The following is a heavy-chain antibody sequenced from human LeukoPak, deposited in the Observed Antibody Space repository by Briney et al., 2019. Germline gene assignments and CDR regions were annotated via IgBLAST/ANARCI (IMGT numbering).Heavy chain of an antibody. V-gene: IGHV3-23*01. Sequence: GGSLRLSCAASGFTFSSYAMSWVRQAPGKGLEWVSAISGSGSSTYYADSVKGRFTISRDNSKNTLYLQVNSLRAEDTAVYCCAKARHYDFWSGEGNFDYWGQGTLVTVSS. J-gene: IGHJ4*02. CDR3: AKARHYDFWSGEGNFDY. D-gene: IGHD3-3*01. CDR2: ISGSGSST. CDR1: GFTFSSYA.